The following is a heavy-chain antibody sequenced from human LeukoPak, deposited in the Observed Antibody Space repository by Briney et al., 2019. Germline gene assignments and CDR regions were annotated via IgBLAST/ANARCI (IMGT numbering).Heavy chain of an antibody. CDR1: GGTFSSYA. CDR2: IIPIFGTA. D-gene: IGHD5-12*01. CDR3: AREALGYSNYDFPNGGYYYMDV. V-gene: IGHV1-69*06. Sequence: SVKVSCKASGGTFSSYAISWVRQAPGQGLEWMGGIIPIFGTANYAQKFQGRVTITADKSTSTAYMELSSLRSEDTAVYYCAREALGYSNYDFPNGGYYYMDVWGKGTTVTISS. J-gene: IGHJ6*03.